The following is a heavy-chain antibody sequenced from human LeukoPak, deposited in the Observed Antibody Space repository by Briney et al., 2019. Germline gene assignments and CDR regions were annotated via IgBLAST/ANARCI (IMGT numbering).Heavy chain of an antibody. J-gene: IGHJ4*02. CDR2: INYSGSP. Sequence: SETLSLTCTVPGDSIRSSSYSWGWIRQPPGKGLEWIGTINYSGSPYYNPSLKSRVTMSVDTSKNQFSLKLSSVTAADTAVYYCASDHSWGQGTLVTVSS. CDR1: GDSIRSSSYS. V-gene: IGHV4-39*07. CDR3: ASDHS.